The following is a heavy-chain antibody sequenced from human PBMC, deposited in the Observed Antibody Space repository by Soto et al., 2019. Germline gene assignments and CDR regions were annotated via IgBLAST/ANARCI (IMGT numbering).Heavy chain of an antibody. CDR1: GFTFSTYA. CDR2: ISGSGGTT. CDR3: AKGGLGYAFDI. J-gene: IGHJ3*02. V-gene: IGHV3-23*01. D-gene: IGHD7-27*01. Sequence: EVQLLESGGGLVQPGASLRLSCAASGFTFSTYAMSWVRQAPGKGLEWVSVISGSGGTTSYADSVKGGFTISRDNSKNTLYLQMNGLRAEDTAVYYCAKGGLGYAFDIWGQGTMVTVSS.